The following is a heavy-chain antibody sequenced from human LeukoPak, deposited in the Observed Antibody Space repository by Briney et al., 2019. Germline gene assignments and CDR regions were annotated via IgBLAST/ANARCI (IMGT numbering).Heavy chain of an antibody. J-gene: IGHJ4*02. V-gene: IGHV3-74*01. CDR3: ARAEGYGGELDS. Sequence: GGSLRLSCVASGFTFSSRDWMTWVRQAPGKGLVWVSRINSDGSSTSYADSVKGRFTISRDNAKNTPYLQMNSLRAEDTAVYYCARAEGYGGELDSWGQGTLVTVSS. CDR1: GFTFSSRDW. CDR2: INSDGSST. D-gene: IGHD4-23*01.